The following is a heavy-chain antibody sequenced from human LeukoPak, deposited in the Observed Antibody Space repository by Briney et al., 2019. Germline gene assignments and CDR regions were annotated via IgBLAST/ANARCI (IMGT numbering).Heavy chain of an antibody. CDR3: AREGVVVGATEGVDY. D-gene: IGHD1-26*01. CDR1: GYTFTSYG. CDR2: ISAYNGNT. J-gene: IGHJ4*02. Sequence: ASVKVSCKASGYTFTSYGISWVRQAPGQGLEWMGWISAYNGNTNYAQKLQGRVTMTTDTSTSTAYMELRSLRSDDTAVYYRAREGVVVGATEGVDYWGQGTLVTVSS. V-gene: IGHV1-18*01.